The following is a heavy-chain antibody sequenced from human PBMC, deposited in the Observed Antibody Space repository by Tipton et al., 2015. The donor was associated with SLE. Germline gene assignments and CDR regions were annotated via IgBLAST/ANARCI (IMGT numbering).Heavy chain of an antibody. V-gene: IGHV3-30*04. D-gene: IGHD6-13*01. CDR3: ARGGGGSSSSWYWFDP. Sequence: SLRLSCAASGFTFSSYAMHWVRQAPGKGLEWVAVISYDGSNKYYADSVKGRFTISRDNSKNKLYLQMNSLRAEDTAVYYCARGGGGSSSSWYWFDPWGQGTLVTVSS. CDR2: ISYDGSNK. CDR1: GFTFSSYA. J-gene: IGHJ5*02.